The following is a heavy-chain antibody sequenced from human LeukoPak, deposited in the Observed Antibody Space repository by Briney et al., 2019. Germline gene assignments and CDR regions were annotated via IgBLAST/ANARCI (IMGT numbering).Heavy chain of an antibody. CDR2: INPNSGGT. Sequence: ASVKVSCKASGYTFTGYYMHWVRQAPGQGLEWMGWINPNSGGTNYAQKFQGRVTMTRDTSISTAYMELNRLRSDDTAVYYCASSTATSTRIDYWGQGTLVTVSS. V-gene: IGHV1-2*02. D-gene: IGHD2-21*02. CDR1: GYTFTGYY. CDR3: ASSTATSTRIDY. J-gene: IGHJ4*02.